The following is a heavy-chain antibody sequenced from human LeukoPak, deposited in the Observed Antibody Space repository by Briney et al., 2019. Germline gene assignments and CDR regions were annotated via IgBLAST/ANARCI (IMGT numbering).Heavy chain of an antibody. CDR3: ARHPSGRYYWYFDL. CDR1: GGSISSGGYY. CDR2: IFYSGST. Sequence: SETLSLTCTVSGGSISSGGYYWSWIRQPPGKGLEWIGYIFYSGSTNYNPSLKSRVTISVDTSKNQFSLKLGSVTAADTAVYYCARHPSGRYYWYFDLWGRGTLVTVSS. J-gene: IGHJ2*01. D-gene: IGHD1-26*01. V-gene: IGHV4-61*08.